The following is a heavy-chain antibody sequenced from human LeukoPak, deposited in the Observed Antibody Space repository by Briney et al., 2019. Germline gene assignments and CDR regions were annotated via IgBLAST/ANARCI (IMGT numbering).Heavy chain of an antibody. J-gene: IGHJ5*02. Sequence: PSETLSLTCAVSGYSISSGYYWGWIRQPPRKGLEWIGSIYHSGSTYYNPSLKSRVTISVDTSKNQFSLKLSSVTAADTAVYYCARHTIFGVVIYNWFDPWGQGTLVTVSS. CDR2: IYHSGST. D-gene: IGHD3-3*01. CDR1: GYSISSGYY. CDR3: ARHTIFGVVIYNWFDP. V-gene: IGHV4-38-2*01.